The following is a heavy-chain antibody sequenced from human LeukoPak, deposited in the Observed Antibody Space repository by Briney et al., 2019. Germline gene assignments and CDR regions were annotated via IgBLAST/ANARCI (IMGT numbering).Heavy chain of an antibody. D-gene: IGHD1-26*01. Sequence: GGSLRLSCAASGFTFSSYAMSWVRQAPGKGLEWVSAISGSGGSTYYADSVKGRFTISRDNSKNTLYLQMNSPRAEDTAVYYCAREIVGATTPRFDYWGQGTLVTVSS. CDR1: GFTFSSYA. CDR2: ISGSGGST. V-gene: IGHV3-23*01. J-gene: IGHJ4*02. CDR3: AREIVGATTPRFDY.